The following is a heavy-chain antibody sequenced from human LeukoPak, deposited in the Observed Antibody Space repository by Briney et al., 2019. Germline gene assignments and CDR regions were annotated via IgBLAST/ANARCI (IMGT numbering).Heavy chain of an antibody. CDR3: ARDPSYYGSGSYLGY. Sequence: PGGSLRLSCAASGFTVSSNYMSWVRQAPGKGLEWVSVIYSGGSTYYADSVKGRFTISRDNSKNTLYLQMNSLRAEDTAVYYCARDPSYYGSGSYLGYWGQGTLVTVSS. CDR1: GFTVSSNY. D-gene: IGHD3-10*01. V-gene: IGHV3-53*01. CDR2: IYSGGST. J-gene: IGHJ4*02.